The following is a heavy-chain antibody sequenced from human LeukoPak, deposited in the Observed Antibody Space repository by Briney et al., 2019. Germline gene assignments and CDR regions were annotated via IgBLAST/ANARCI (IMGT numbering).Heavy chain of an antibody. CDR3: AREGYSSSCDY. V-gene: IGHV3-48*03. CDR1: GFTFSSYE. CDR2: ISSSGSTI. J-gene: IGHJ4*02. D-gene: IGHD6-13*01. Sequence: GGSLRLSCAASGFTFSSYEMIWVRQAPGKGLEWVSYISSSGSTIYYADSVKGRFTISRDNAKNSLYLQMNSLRAEDTAVYYCAREGYSSSCDYWGQGTLVTVSS.